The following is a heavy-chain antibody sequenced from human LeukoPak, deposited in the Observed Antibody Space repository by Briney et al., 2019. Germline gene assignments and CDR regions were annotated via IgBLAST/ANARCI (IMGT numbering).Heavy chain of an antibody. J-gene: IGHJ4*02. D-gene: IGHD2-2*01. CDR2: IYYSGST. V-gene: IGHV4-31*03. CDR3: ARSYAGTYYFDY. Sequence: PSETPSLTCTVSGGSISSGGYYWSWIRQHPGKGLEWIGYIYYSGSTYYNPSLKSRVTISVDTSKNQFSLKLSSVTAADTAVYYCARSYAGTYYFDYWGQGTLVTVSS. CDR1: GGSISSGGYY.